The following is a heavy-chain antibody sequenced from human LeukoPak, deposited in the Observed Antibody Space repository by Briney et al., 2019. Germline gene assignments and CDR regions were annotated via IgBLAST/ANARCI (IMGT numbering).Heavy chain of an antibody. Sequence: GGSLRLSCAASGFTVSSNYMSWVRQAPGKGLEWVSVIYSGGSTYYADSVKGRFTISRDNAKNSLYLQMNSLRAEDTAVYYCARGYYDSSGYYIGYFDYWGQGTLVTVSS. D-gene: IGHD3-22*01. CDR1: GFTVSSNY. CDR2: IYSGGST. J-gene: IGHJ4*02. CDR3: ARGYYDSSGYYIGYFDY. V-gene: IGHV3-53*01.